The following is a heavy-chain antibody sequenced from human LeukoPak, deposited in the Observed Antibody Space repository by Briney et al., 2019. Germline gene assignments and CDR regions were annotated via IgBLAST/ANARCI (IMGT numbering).Heavy chain of an antibody. Sequence: GGSLRLSCAASGFTFSSYSMNWVRQAPGKGLEWVSSISSSSSYIYYADSVKGRFTISRDNAKNSLYLQMNSLRAEDTAVCYCARDLAAADDYWGQGTLVTVSS. CDR2: ISSSSSYI. J-gene: IGHJ4*02. D-gene: IGHD6-13*01. V-gene: IGHV3-21*01. CDR3: ARDLAAADDY. CDR1: GFTFSSYS.